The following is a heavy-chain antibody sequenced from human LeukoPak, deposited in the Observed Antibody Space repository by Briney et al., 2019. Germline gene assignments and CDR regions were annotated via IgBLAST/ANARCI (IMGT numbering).Heavy chain of an antibody. D-gene: IGHD2-8*01. Sequence: GGSLRLSCAASGFTFSSHGMSWVRQAPGKGLEWVSGISGSGGGTFYADSVRGRFTISRDNSKNTVYLQMNSLRAEDTAVYYCARDTCTNGVCVGSYYYYGMDVWGQGTTVTVSS. CDR2: ISGSGGGT. J-gene: IGHJ6*02. CDR1: GFTFSSHG. CDR3: ARDTCTNGVCVGSYYYYGMDV. V-gene: IGHV3-23*01.